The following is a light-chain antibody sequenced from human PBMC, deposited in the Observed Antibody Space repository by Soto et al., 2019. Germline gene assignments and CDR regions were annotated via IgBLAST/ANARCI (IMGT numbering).Light chain of an antibody. V-gene: IGKV3-20*01. CDR3: QQYGSSPPYT. CDR1: QSVSSSY. CDR2: GAF. Sequence: EIVLTQSPGTLSLSPGERATLSCRASQSVSSSYLAWYQQKPGQAPRLLIYGAFSRATGIPDRFSGSGSGTDFTLTISRLEPEDFAFYYCQQYGSSPPYTFGQGTKLEIK. J-gene: IGKJ2*01.